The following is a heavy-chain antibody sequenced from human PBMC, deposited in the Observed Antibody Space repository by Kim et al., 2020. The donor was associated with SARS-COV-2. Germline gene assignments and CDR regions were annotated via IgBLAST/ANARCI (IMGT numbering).Heavy chain of an antibody. J-gene: IGHJ3*02. V-gene: IGHV3-21*01. Sequence: GGSLRLSCAASGFTFSSYSMNWVRQAPGKGLEWVSSISSSSSYIYYADSVKGRFTISRDNAKNSLYLQMNSLRAEDTAVYYCARDWERWLQSHNAAFDIWGQGTLVTVSS. CDR2: ISSSSSYI. CDR1: GFTFSSYS. CDR3: ARDWERWLQSHNAAFDI. D-gene: IGHD5-12*01.